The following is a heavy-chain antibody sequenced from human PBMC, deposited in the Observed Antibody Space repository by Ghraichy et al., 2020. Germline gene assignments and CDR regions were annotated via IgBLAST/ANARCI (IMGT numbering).Heavy chain of an antibody. J-gene: IGHJ6*02. D-gene: IGHD2/OR15-2a*01. Sequence: ASVKVSCKASGYTFTGYGITWVRQAPGQGLEWMGWIGAYSDNTNYARKLQGRVTKTTDTSTTTAYMELRTLRSDDTAVYYCARAGESTWHNYGLDVWGQGTTVTVSS. CDR2: IGAYSDNT. CDR3: ARAGESTWHNYGLDV. V-gene: IGHV1-18*01. CDR1: GYTFTGYG.